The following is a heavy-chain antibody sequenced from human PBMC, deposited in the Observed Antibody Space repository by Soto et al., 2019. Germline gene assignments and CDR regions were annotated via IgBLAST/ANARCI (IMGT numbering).Heavy chain of an antibody. Sequence: GGSLRLSCAASGFTFNDHYMDWVRQAPGKGLEWVGFIRSKAYGGTTEYAASVKGRFTISRDDSKSIAYLQMNSLKTEDTAVYYCTRENPPYYYDSSGYYYYFDYWGQGTLVTVSS. CDR3: TRENPPYYYDSSGYYYYFDY. D-gene: IGHD3-22*01. J-gene: IGHJ4*02. V-gene: IGHV3-49*04. CDR2: IRSKAYGGTT. CDR1: GFTFNDHY.